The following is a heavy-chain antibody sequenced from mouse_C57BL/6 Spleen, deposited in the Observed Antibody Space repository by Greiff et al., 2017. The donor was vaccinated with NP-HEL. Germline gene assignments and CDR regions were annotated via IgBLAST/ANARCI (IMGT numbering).Heavy chain of an antibody. D-gene: IGHD2-5*01. CDR2: IYPGDGDT. CDR1: GYAFSSSW. CDR3: ATYYSNYGDFDY. J-gene: IGHJ2*01. Sequence: VQVVESGPELVKPGASVKISCKASGYAFSSSWMNWVKQRPGKGLEWIGRIYPGDGDTNYNGKFKGKATLTADKSSSTAYMQLSSLTSEDSAVYFCATYYSNYGDFDYWGQGTTLTVSS. V-gene: IGHV1-82*01.